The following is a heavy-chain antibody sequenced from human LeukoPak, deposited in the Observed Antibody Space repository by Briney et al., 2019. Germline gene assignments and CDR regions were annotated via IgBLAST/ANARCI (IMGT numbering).Heavy chain of an antibody. D-gene: IGHD1-26*01. CDR1: GYTFSDYY. V-gene: IGHV1-2*02. J-gene: IGHJ4*02. CDR3: ARIRGGNNYHFDF. Sequence: VSVKVSCKTSGYTFSDYYTHWVRQAPGQGLEWMGWINPNSAATNYARRFQGRVTMTRDTSISTAYMELSRLTSDDTAVYYCARIRGGNNYHFDFWGQGTLVTVSS. CDR2: INPNSAAT.